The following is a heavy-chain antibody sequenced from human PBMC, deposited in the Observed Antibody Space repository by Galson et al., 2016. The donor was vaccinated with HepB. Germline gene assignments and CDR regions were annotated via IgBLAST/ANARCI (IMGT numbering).Heavy chain of an antibody. D-gene: IGHD2-21*02. V-gene: IGHV3-21*01. J-gene: IGHJ6*02. Sequence: SLRLPCAASGFTFSSYAMNWVRPAPGKGLEWVSSINGTGAYIYYADSVKGRFTISRDNAKNTVHLQMNSLRAEDTAIYYCTRDDSYGLDVWGQGTTVTVSS. CDR3: TRDDSYGLDV. CDR2: INGTGAYI. CDR1: GFTFSSYA.